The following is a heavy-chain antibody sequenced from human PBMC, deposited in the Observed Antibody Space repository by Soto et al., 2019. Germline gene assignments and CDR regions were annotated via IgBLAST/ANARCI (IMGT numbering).Heavy chain of an antibody. V-gene: IGHV1-46*01. Sequence: ASVKVSCKASGGTFSSYAISWVRQAPGQGLEWMGIINPSGGSTSYAQKFQGRVTMTRDTSTSTVYMELSGLRSEDTAVYYCARLVGRGYSYGYGAFDIWGQGTMVTGSS. J-gene: IGHJ3*02. CDR3: ARLVGRGYSYGYGAFDI. CDR2: INPSGGST. D-gene: IGHD5-18*01. CDR1: GGTFSSYA.